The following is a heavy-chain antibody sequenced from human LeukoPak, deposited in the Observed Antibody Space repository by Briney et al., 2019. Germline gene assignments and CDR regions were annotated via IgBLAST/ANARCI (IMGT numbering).Heavy chain of an antibody. D-gene: IGHD2-15*01. Sequence: GASVNVSCKSSGYTFTGYYMHWVRQAPGQGLEWMGWINPNSGGTNYAQKFQGRVTMTRDTSISTAYMELSRLRSDDTAVYYCAREAENVVVVAAIPGGLDYWGQGTLVTVSS. CDR2: INPNSGGT. CDR3: AREAENVVVVAAIPGGLDY. V-gene: IGHV1-2*02. J-gene: IGHJ4*02. CDR1: GYTFTGYY.